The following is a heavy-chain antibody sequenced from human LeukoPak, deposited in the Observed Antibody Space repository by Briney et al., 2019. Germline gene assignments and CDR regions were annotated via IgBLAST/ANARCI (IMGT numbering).Heavy chain of an antibody. CDR3: ARLARSSGYLAFDY. CDR1: GGSIGSRYHY. Sequence: KTSETLSLTCSVSGGSIGSRYHYWGWIRQPPGKGLEWIGSIEYSGSTYYNPPLKSRVIMSVDTSKKQFSLKVTSVTAADTAVYYCARLARSSGYLAFDYWGQGTLVTVSS. CDR2: IEYSGST. J-gene: IGHJ4*02. D-gene: IGHD6-19*01. V-gene: IGHV4-39*01.